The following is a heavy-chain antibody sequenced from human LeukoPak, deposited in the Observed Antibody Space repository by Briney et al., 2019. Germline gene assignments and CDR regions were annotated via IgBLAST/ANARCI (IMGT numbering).Heavy chain of an antibody. CDR3: ATRLLLWFGELGWFDP. CDR1: GGSISSGDYY. Sequence: SETLSLTCTVSGGSISSGDYYWGWGRQPPGRGLEWIGYIYYSGSTYDNPSLKSRVTISVDTSKTQFSLKLSPLPAADTAVYSCATRLLLWFGELGWFDPWGQGTLVTVSS. J-gene: IGHJ5*02. CDR2: IYYSGST. D-gene: IGHD3-10*01. V-gene: IGHV4-30-4*01.